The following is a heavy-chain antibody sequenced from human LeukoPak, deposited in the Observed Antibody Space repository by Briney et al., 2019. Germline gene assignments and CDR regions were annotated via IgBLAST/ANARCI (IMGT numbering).Heavy chain of an antibody. CDR2: ISGSGGRT. D-gene: IGHD6-13*01. CDR3: AKLIVASGTNY. CDR1: GFTFSTYA. Sequence: RPGGSLRLSCATSGFTFSTYAMSWVRQAPGKWLEWVSAISGSGGRTYYTDSVKGRFTISRDNSKNTLFLQMNSLRAEDTAVYYCAKLIVASGTNYWGQGTLVTVSS. J-gene: IGHJ4*02. V-gene: IGHV3-23*01.